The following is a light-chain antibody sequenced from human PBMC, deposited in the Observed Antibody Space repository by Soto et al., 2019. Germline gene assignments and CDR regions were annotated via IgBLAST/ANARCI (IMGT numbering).Light chain of an antibody. Sequence: DIQMTQSPSTVSASVEDRVTITCRASQSISSWLAWCQQRPGKAPKLLIYKASSLESGVPSRFSGSGSGTEFTLTISSLQPDDFATYYCQQYNSYPWTFGQGTKVDSK. CDR3: QQYNSYPWT. CDR2: KAS. J-gene: IGKJ1*01. V-gene: IGKV1-5*03. CDR1: QSISSW.